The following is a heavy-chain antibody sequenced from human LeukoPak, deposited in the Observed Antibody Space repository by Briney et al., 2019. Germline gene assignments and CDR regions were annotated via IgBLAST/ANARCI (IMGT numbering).Heavy chain of an antibody. CDR1: GFTFSSYG. CDR2: IRYDGSNK. CDR3: AMGIVVVPAAEANNWFDP. V-gene: IGHV3-30*02. J-gene: IGHJ5*02. D-gene: IGHD2-2*03. Sequence: PGGSLRLSCAASGFTFSSYGMHWVRQAPGKGLEWVAFIRYDGSNKYYADSVKGRFTISRDNSKNTLYLQMSSLRAEDTAVYYCAMGIVVVPAAEANNWFDPWGQGTLVTVSS.